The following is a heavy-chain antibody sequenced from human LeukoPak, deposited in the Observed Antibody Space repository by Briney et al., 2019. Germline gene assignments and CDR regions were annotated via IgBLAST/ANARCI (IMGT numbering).Heavy chain of an antibody. Sequence: GGSLRLSCATSGFTFNSYSMPWVRQAPGKGLEWVAVISPDGSKNYYADSVKGRFVISRDNSENTVLLQMIGLRPDDTGIYYCVRGRTYNTGWYYFDYWGQGILVTVSS. V-gene: IGHV3-30*09. D-gene: IGHD6-19*01. CDR3: VRGRTYNTGWYYFDY. CDR2: ISPDGSKN. J-gene: IGHJ4*02. CDR1: GFTFNSYS.